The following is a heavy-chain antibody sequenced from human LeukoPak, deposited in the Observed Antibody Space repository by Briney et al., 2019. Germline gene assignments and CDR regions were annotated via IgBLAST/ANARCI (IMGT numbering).Heavy chain of an antibody. CDR1: GGTFSSYG. J-gene: IGHJ4*02. CDR2: IIPIFGTP. CDR3: AKLGVGSYDGSGYIDH. D-gene: IGHD3-22*01. Sequence: SVKVSCKASGGTFSSYGISWVRQAPGQGLEWMGGIIPIFGTPDYAQKFQGRVTISADESTSTACMELSRLRSEDTAVYYCAKLGVGSYDGSGYIDHWGQGTLVTVSS. V-gene: IGHV1-69*13.